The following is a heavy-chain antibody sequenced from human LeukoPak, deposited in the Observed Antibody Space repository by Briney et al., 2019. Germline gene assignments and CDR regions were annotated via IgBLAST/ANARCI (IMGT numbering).Heavy chain of an antibody. V-gene: IGHV3-23*01. J-gene: IGHJ4*02. CDR2: ISGSGPST. D-gene: IGHD3-22*01. Sequence: GGSLRLSCAASGFAFSSYAMSWVRQAPGKGLEWVSSISGSGPSTDYTDAVKGRFIISRDKSKNTLHLQMNSLRAEDTALYYCARLPTFYYDSSGYHYDYWGQGTLVTVSS. CDR1: GFAFSSYA. CDR3: ARLPTFYYDSSGYHYDY.